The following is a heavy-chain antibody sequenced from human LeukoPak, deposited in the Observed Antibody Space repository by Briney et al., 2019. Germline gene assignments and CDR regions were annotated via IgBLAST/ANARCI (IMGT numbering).Heavy chain of an antibody. Sequence: SETLSLTCTVSGGSISSYYWSWIRQPPGKGLEWIGYIYYSGSTIYNPSLKSRVTISLDTSKNQFSLKLSSVTAADTAVYYCARKTRVASAFDPWGQGTLVTVSS. V-gene: IGHV4-59*01. CDR1: GGSISSYY. J-gene: IGHJ5*02. CDR3: ARKTRVASAFDP. D-gene: IGHD3-3*02. CDR2: IYYSGST.